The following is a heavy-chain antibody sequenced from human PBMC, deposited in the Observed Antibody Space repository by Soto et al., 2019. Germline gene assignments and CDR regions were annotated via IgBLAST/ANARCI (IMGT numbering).Heavy chain of an antibody. D-gene: IGHD2-21*02. CDR2: IIPIFGTA. V-gene: IGHV1-69*13. CDR3: ARGVVTATFAHAFDY. J-gene: IGHJ4*02. CDR1: GGTFSSYA. Sequence: ASVKVSCKASGGTFSSYAISWVRQAPGQGLEWMGGIIPIFGTANYAQKFQGRVTITADESTSTAYMELSSLRSEDTAVYYCARGVVTATFAHAFDYWGQGTLVTVSS.